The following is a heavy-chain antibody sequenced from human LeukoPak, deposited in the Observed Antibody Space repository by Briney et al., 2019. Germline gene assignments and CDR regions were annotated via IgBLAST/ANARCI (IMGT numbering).Heavy chain of an antibody. CDR2: IYYSGTT. CDR3: ARARGYYDPIVVFDY. D-gene: IGHD3-22*01. J-gene: IGHJ4*02. V-gene: IGHV4-39*01. Sequence: PSETLSLTCTVSGGSIISSNYYWGWIRQPPGKGLEWIGSIYYSGTTYYNPSLKSRVTISVDTSKNQFSLKLSSVTAADTAVYYCARARGYYDPIVVFDYWGQGTLVTVSS. CDR1: GGSIISSNYY.